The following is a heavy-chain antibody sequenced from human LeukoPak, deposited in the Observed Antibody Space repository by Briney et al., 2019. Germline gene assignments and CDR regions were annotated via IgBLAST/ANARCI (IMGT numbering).Heavy chain of an antibody. J-gene: IGHJ1*01. V-gene: IGHV1-24*01. CDR3: ATGNDSNGYYSRAEYFQH. CDR1: GGTFSSYA. CDR2: FDPEDGET. Sequence: VASVKVSCKASGGTFSSYAISWVRQAPGKGLEWMGGFDPEDGETIYAQKFQGRVTMTEDTSTDTAYMELSSLRSEDTAVNYCATGNDSNGYYSRAEYFQHWGQGTLVTVSS. D-gene: IGHD3-22*01.